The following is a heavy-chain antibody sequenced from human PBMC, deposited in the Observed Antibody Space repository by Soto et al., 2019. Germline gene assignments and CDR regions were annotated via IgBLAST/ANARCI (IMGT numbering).Heavy chain of an antibody. D-gene: IGHD1-7*01. CDR2: IYYSGST. Sequence: SETLSLTCTVSGGSVSSGSYYWSWIRQPPGKGLEWIGYIYYSGSTNYNPSLKSRVTISVDTSKNQFSLKLSSVTAADTAVYYCARNLNYGYYYGMDVWGPGITVTVSS. V-gene: IGHV4-61*01. CDR3: ARNLNYGYYYGMDV. J-gene: IGHJ6*02. CDR1: GGSVSSGSYY.